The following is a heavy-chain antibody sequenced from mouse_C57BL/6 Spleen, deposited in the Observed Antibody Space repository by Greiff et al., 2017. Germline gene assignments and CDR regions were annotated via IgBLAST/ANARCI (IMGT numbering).Heavy chain of an antibody. V-gene: IGHV1-22*01. Sequence: VQLQQSGPELVKPGASVKMSCKASGYTFTDYNMHWVKQSHGKSLEWIGYINPNNGGTSYNQKFKGKATLTVNKSSSTAYMELRSLTSEDSAVYYCGWGYGYFDYWGQGTTLTVSS. CDR1: GYTFTDYN. J-gene: IGHJ2*01. CDR3: GWGYGYFDY. CDR2: INPNNGGT. D-gene: IGHD2-2*01.